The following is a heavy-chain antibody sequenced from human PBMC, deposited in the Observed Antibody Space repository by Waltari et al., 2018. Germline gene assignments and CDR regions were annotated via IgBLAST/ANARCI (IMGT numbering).Heavy chain of an antibody. CDR2: ISWDGGST. Sequence: EVQLVESGGVVVQPGGSLRLSCAASGFTFDDYTMHWVRQAPGKGLEWVSLISWDGGSTYYADSVKGRFTISIDNSKNSLYLQMNSLRTEDTALYYCAKDGVGATITAVFDYWGQGTLVTVSS. J-gene: IGHJ4*02. V-gene: IGHV3-43*01. D-gene: IGHD5-12*01. CDR3: AKDGVGATITAVFDY. CDR1: GFTFDDYT.